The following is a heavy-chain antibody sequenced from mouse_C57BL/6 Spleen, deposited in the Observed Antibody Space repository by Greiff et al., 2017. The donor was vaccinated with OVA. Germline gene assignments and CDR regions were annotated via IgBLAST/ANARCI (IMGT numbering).Heavy chain of an antibody. V-gene: IGHV2-2*01. D-gene: IGHD2-3*01. Sequence: VKLVESGPGLVQPSQSLSITCTVSGFSLTSYGVHWVRQSPGKGLEWLGVIWSGGSTDYNAAFISRLSIIKDNSKSQVFFKMNSLQADDTAIYYCARTDGYYIDFDYWGQGTTLTVSS. CDR1: GFSLTSYG. CDR3: ARTDGYYIDFDY. CDR2: IWSGGST. J-gene: IGHJ2*01.